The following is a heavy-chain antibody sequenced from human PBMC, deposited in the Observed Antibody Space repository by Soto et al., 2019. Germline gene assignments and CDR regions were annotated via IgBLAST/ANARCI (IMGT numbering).Heavy chain of an antibody. CDR2: IYYSGST. CDR1: GGSISSYY. J-gene: IGHJ6*04. CDR3: ARAAAAAPALGYYYGMDV. Sequence: TETLSLTCTVSGGSISSYYWSWIRQPPGKGLEWIGYIYYSGSTNYNPSLKSRVTISVDTSKNQFSLKLSSVTAAYTAVYYCARAAAAAPALGYYYGMDVCGKGTTGTVAS. D-gene: IGHD6-13*01. V-gene: IGHV4-59*01.